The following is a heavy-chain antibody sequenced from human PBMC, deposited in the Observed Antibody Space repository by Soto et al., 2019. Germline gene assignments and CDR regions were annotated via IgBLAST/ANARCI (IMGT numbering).Heavy chain of an antibody. D-gene: IGHD2-21*02. Sequence: PGGSLRLSCAASGFTFSSYGIHWVRQAPGKGLEWVAVISYDGSNKYYADSVKGRFTISRDNSKNTLYLQMNSLRAEDTAVYYCAKTAAPYYFDYWGQGTLVTVSS. J-gene: IGHJ4*02. CDR2: ISYDGSNK. CDR1: GFTFSSYG. CDR3: AKTAAPYYFDY. V-gene: IGHV3-30*18.